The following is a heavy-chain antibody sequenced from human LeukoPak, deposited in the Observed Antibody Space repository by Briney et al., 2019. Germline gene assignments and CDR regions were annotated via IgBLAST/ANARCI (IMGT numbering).Heavy chain of an antibody. D-gene: IGHD2-21*02. CDR2: IRSKAYGGTT. CDR1: GFTFGDYA. J-gene: IGHJ4*02. V-gene: IGHV3-49*04. Sequence: PGRSLRLSCTASGFTFGDYAMDWGRQAPGKGLEWVGFIRSKAYGGTTEYAASVKGRFTISRDDSKSIAYLQMNSLKTEDTAVYYCSRESAEATAKFDYWGQGTPVTLSS. CDR3: SRESAEATAKFDY.